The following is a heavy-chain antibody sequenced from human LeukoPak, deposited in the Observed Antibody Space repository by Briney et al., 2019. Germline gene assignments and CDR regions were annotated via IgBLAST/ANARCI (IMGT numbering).Heavy chain of an antibody. CDR2: INHSGST. CDR3: ARGPREIDTPPYIDY. Sequence: NTSETLSLTCAVYGVSFSGYYWSWIRQPPGKGLEWIGEINHSGSTNYNPSLKSRVTISVDTSKNQFSLKLSSVTAADTAVYYCARGPREIDTPPYIDYWGQGTLVTVSS. CDR1: GVSFSGYY. J-gene: IGHJ4*02. D-gene: IGHD5-24*01. V-gene: IGHV4-34*01.